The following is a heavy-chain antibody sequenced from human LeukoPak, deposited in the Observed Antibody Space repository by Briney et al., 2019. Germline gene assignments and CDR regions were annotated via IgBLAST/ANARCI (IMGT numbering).Heavy chain of an antibody. Sequence: PSETLSLTCAVYGGSFSGYYWSWIRQPPGKGLEWIGEINHSGGTNYNPSLKSRVTISVDTSKNQFSLKLSSVTAADTAVYYCASGDQGGNFDYWGQGTLVTVSS. CDR1: GGSFSGYY. CDR3: ASGDQGGNFDY. CDR2: INHSGGT. D-gene: IGHD3-16*01. V-gene: IGHV4-34*01. J-gene: IGHJ4*02.